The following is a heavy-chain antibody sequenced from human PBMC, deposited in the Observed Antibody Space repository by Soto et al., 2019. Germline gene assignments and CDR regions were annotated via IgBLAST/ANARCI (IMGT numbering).Heavy chain of an antibody. CDR2: IRSKAYGGTT. J-gene: IGHJ4*02. V-gene: IGHV3-49*03. CDR3: TSAAPITMADY. CDR1: GFTFGDYA. D-gene: IGHD3-10*01. Sequence: GGSLRLSCTASGFTFGDYAMSWFRQAPGKGLEWVGFIRSKAYGGTTEYAASVKGRFTISRDDSKSIAYLQMNSLKTEDTAVYYCTSAAPITMADYWGQGTLVTVSS.